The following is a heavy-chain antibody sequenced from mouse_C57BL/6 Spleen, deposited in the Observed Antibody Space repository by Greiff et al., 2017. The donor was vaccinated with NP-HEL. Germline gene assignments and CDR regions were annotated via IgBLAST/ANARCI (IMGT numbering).Heavy chain of an antibody. D-gene: IGHD2-3*01. CDR1: GYAFSSSW. J-gene: IGHJ2*01. CDR2: IYPGDGDT. V-gene: IGHV1-82*01. CDR3: ATFYDGYYDFDY. Sequence: VKLMESGPELVKPGASVKISCKASGYAFSSSWMNWVKQRPGKGLEWIGRIYPGDGDTNYNGKFKGKATLTADKSSSTAYMQLSSLTSEDSAVYFCATFYDGYYDFDYWGQGTTLTVSS.